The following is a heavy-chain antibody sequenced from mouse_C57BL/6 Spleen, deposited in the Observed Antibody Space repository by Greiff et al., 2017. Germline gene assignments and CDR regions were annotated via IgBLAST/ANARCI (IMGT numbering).Heavy chain of an antibody. J-gene: IGHJ1*03. CDR2: INYDGSST. Sequence: DVKLVESEGGLVQPGSSMKLSCTASGFTFSDYYMAWVRQVPEKGLEWVANINYDGSSTYYLDSLKSRFIISRDNAKNILYLQMSSLKSEDTATYYCARGNGGYFDVWGTGTTVTVSS. V-gene: IGHV5-16*01. CDR3: ARGNGGYFDV. CDR1: GFTFSDYY.